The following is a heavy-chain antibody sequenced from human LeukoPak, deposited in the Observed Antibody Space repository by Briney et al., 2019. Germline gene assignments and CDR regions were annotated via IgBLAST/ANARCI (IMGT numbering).Heavy chain of an antibody. CDR1: GFILSNYG. CDR3: ARAMRSGYDY. V-gene: IGHV3-48*02. Sequence: GGSLRLSCAASGFILSNYGMNWVRQAPGKGPEWLSYISSSSDAIYYADSVKGRFTISRDNAKNSLYLEMNSLTDEDTAVNYCARAMRSGYDYWGQGTLVTVSS. J-gene: IGHJ4*02. CDR2: ISSSSDAI. D-gene: IGHD5-12*01.